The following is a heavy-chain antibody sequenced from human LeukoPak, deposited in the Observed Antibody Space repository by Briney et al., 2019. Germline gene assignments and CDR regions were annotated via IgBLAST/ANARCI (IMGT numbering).Heavy chain of an antibody. D-gene: IGHD5-18*01. CDR3: ARAPGDSYGYYYYYYMDV. CDR1: GFTVSGNY. J-gene: IGHJ6*03. V-gene: IGHV3-53*01. Sequence: GGSLRLSCAASGFTVSGNYMSWVRQAPGKGLEWVSVIYSGGSTHYADSVKGRFTISRDNSKNTLYLQMNSLRAEDTAVYYCARAPGDSYGYYYYYYMDVWGKGTTVTVSS. CDR2: IYSGGST.